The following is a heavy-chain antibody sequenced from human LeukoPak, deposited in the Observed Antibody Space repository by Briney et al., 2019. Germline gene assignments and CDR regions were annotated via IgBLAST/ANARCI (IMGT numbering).Heavy chain of an antibody. D-gene: IGHD3-9*01. Sequence: ASVKVSCKASGYAFTGYYMHWVRQAPGQGLEWMGWINPNSGGTNYAQKFQGRVTMTRDTSISTAYMELSRLTSDDTAVYYCARDPHYDIVTWRDAFDIWGQGTMVTVSS. CDR2: INPNSGGT. J-gene: IGHJ3*02. CDR1: GYAFTGYY. V-gene: IGHV1-2*02. CDR3: ARDPHYDIVTWRDAFDI.